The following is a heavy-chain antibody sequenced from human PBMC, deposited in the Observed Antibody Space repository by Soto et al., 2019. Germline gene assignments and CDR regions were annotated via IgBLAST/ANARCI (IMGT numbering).Heavy chain of an antibody. V-gene: IGHV4-31*03. CDR1: GGSFNSGGYY. CDR3: SRRQAGFFYGIDY. Sequence: PSETLSLTCTVSGGSFNSGGYYWSWIRQHPGKGLEWLGYIDHSGYTFYNPSLQSRIILSMDTSKNQFSLKLSSATAADTAVYFFSRRQAGFFYGIDYWGQGTPVTASS. CDR2: IDHSGYT. J-gene: IGHJ4*02. D-gene: IGHD3-10*01.